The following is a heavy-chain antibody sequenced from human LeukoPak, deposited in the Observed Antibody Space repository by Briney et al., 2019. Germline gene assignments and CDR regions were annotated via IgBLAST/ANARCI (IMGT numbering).Heavy chain of an antibody. CDR3: AKDTIPTPLAHFDY. J-gene: IGHJ4*02. CDR1: GFTFRNYS. D-gene: IGHD5-24*01. CDR2: ISSSTSYI. V-gene: IGHV3-21*04. Sequence: PGGSLRLSGAASGFTFRNYSMNWVRQAPGKELEWVSSISSSTSYIYYADSVKGRFTISRDNAKNSLYLQMNSLRAEDTAVYYCAKDTIPTPLAHFDYWGQGTLVTVSS.